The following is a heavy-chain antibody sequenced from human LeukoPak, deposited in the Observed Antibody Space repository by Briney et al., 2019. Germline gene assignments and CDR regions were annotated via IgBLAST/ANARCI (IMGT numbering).Heavy chain of an antibody. CDR2: IYYSGST. J-gene: IGHJ4*02. V-gene: IGHV4-59*01. CDR1: GGSISSYY. CDR3: ARDRSLFDY. Sequence: KPSETLSLTCTVSGGSISSYYWSWIRQPPGKGLEWIGYIYYSGSTNYNPSLKSRVTISVDTSKNQFSLKLSSVTAADTAVYYCARDRSLFDYWGQGTLVTVSS. D-gene: IGHD1-26*01.